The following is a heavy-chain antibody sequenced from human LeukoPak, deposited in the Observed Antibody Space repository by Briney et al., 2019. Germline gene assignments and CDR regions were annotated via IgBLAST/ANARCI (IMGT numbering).Heavy chain of an antibody. J-gene: IGHJ2*01. CDR3: ATRQANYYDSSGFSLDWYFDL. Sequence: ASVKVSFKASGYTFTGYYMHWVRQAPGQGLEWMGWINPNSGGTNYAQKFQGRVTMTRDTSISTAYMELSRLRSDDTAVYYCATRQANYYDSSGFSLDWYFDLWGRGTLVTVSS. V-gene: IGHV1-2*02. CDR1: GYTFTGYY. CDR2: INPNSGGT. D-gene: IGHD3-22*01.